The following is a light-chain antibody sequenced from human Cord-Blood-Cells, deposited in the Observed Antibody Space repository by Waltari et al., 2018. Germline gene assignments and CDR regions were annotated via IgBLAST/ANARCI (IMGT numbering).Light chain of an antibody. CDR2: DVS. CDR3: CSYAGSWV. V-gene: IGLV2-11*01. CDR1: SSPVAGYNY. Sequence: QSSLTQPRSVSGSPGPSVTISCTATSSPVAGYNYVSWYQQHPGKAPKLMIYDVSKRPSGVPDRFSGSKSGNTASLTISGLQAEDEADYYCCSYAGSWVFGGGTKLTVL. J-gene: IGLJ3*02.